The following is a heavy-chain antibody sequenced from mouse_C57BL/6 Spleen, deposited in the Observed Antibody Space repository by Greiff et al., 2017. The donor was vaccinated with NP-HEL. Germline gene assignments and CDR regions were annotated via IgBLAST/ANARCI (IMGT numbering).Heavy chain of an antibody. V-gene: IGHV1-64*01. D-gene: IGHD2-2*01. Sequence: QVHVKQSGAELVKPGASVKLSCKASGYTFTSYWMHWVKQRPGQGLEWIGMIHPNSGSTNYNEKFKSKATLTVDKSSSTAYMQLSSLTSEDSAVYYCARSYDGYLMDYWGQGTSVTVSS. CDR2: IHPNSGST. CDR3: ARSYDGYLMDY. J-gene: IGHJ4*01. CDR1: GYTFTSYW.